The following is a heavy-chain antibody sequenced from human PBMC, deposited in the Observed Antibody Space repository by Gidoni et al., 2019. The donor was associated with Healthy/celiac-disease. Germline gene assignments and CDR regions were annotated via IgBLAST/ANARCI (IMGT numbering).Heavy chain of an antibody. CDR2: IYICGST. D-gene: IGHD3-22*01. V-gene: IGHV3-66*01. CDR1: GFTVSRNY. J-gene: IGHJ6*02. CDR3: AREVHYYDSSCYYSGMDV. Sequence: EVQLVESGGGLVKPGGSLRLSCAASGFTVSRNYMSGVRQAPGKGLEWVSVIYICGSTYYADSVQGRFTISRDNSKNTLYLQMNILRPENTAVYYCAREVHYYDSSCYYSGMDVWGQGTPVTVSS.